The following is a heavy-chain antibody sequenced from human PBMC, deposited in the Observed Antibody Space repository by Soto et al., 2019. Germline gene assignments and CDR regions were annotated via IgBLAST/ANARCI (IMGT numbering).Heavy chain of an antibody. J-gene: IGHJ4*02. CDR3: ARPSFYYYGSGSYYNPSFDY. CDR2: IIPIFGTA. V-gene: IGHV1-69*13. CDR1: GGTFSSYA. Sequence: SVKVSCKASGGTFSSYAISWVRQAPGQGLEWMGGIIPIFGTANYAQKFQGRVTITADESTSTAYMELSSLRSEDTAVYYCARPSFYYYGSGSYYNPSFDYWGQGTLVTVSS. D-gene: IGHD3-10*01.